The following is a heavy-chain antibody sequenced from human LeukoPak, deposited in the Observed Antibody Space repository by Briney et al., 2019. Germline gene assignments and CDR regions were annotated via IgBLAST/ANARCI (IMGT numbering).Heavy chain of an antibody. CDR3: TTDYTARPDSLYYYYYMDV. V-gene: IGHV3-15*01. Sequence: GGSLRLSCAASGFTFSRYSMNWVRQAPGKGLEWVGRIKSNTDGGTTDYAAPVKGRFTISRDDSKNTLYLQMNSLKTEHTAVYYCTTDYTARPDSLYYYYYMDVWGKGTTVTVSS. D-gene: IGHD6-6*01. CDR1: GFTFSRYS. CDR2: IKSNTDGGTT. J-gene: IGHJ6*03.